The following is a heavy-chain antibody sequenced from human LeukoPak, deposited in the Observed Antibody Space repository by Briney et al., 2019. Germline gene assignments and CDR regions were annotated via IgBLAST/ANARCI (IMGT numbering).Heavy chain of an antibody. D-gene: IGHD3-16*02. V-gene: IGHV4-59*08. J-gene: IGHJ6*03. CDR3: ARHIGGGIEDMDV. Sequence: SETLSLTCTVSGGSIGTYYWSWVRQSPGTGVEWIGYIYVTGTRYNPYLQSRVTISVDRSRNQFFLKMTSVTAADTAVYYCARHIGGGIEDMDVWGRGTKVTVSS. CDR1: GGSIGTYY. CDR2: IYVTGT.